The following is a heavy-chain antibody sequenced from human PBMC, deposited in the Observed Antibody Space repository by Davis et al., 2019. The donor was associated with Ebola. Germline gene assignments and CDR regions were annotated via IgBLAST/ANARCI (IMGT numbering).Heavy chain of an antibody. D-gene: IGHD7-27*01. J-gene: IGHJ6*02. CDR2: ISYDGSNK. V-gene: IGHV3-30-3*01. CDR1: GFTFSSYA. Sequence: PGGSLRLSCAASGFTFSSYAMHWVRQAPGKGLEWVAVISYDGSNKYYADSVKGRFTISRDNSKNTLYLQMNSLRAEDTAVYYCARDPHNWGDYYYYGMDVWGQGTTVTVSS. CDR3: ARDPHNWGDYYYYGMDV.